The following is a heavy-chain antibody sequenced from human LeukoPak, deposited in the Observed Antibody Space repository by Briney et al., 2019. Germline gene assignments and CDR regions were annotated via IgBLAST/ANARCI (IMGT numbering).Heavy chain of an antibody. J-gene: IGHJ4*02. CDR2: ISGSGVMT. D-gene: IGHD1-26*01. CDR1: GFTFSDYA. V-gene: IGHV3-23*01. Sequence: VGSLRLSCAASGFTFSDYAMTWVRQAPGKGLEWVATISGSGVMTYYADSVKGRFTVSGDNSKNTLYLQMSSLTAADTAVYYCAKDRSIGTYYTLDHWGQGTLVTVSS. CDR3: AKDRSIGTYYTLDH.